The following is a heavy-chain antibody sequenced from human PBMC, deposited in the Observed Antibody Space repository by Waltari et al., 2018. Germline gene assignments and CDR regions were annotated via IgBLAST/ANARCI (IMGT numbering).Heavy chain of an antibody. D-gene: IGHD1-26*01. CDR3: ETVGRGSYGGGHYYYGMDV. CDR1: GYTFTDYY. CDR2: GDHEDGET. Sequence: EVQLVQSGAEVKKPGATVKISCKVSGYTFTDYYMHWVQQAPGKGLEWMGLGDHEDGETIYAEKFQGRVTITADTSTDTAYMELSSLRSEDTAVYYCETVGRGSYGGGHYYYGMDVWGQGTTVTVSS. V-gene: IGHV1-69-2*01. J-gene: IGHJ6*02.